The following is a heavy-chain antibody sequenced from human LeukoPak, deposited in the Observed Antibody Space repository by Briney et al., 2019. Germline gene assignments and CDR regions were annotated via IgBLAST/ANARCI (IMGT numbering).Heavy chain of an antibody. CDR3: ARGDILTGYHNWFDP. CDR1: GGSISSSSYY. J-gene: IGHJ5*02. D-gene: IGHD3-9*01. CDR2: IYYSGST. V-gene: IGHV4-39*07. Sequence: SETLSLTCTVSGGSISSSSYYWGWIRQPPGKGLEWIGSIYYSGSTYYNPSLKSRVTISVDTSKNQFSLKLSSVTAADTAVYYCARGDILTGYHNWFDPWGQGTLVTVSS.